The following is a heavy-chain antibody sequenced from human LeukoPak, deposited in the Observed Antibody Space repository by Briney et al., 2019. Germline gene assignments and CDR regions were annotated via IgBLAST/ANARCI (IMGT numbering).Heavy chain of an antibody. J-gene: IGHJ3*02. CDR1: GFTFSSYS. Sequence: PGGSLRLSCAASGFTFSSYSMNWVRQAPGKGLEWVSSISSSSSYIYYADSVKGRFTISRDTAKNSLYLQMNSLRAEDTAVFYCARAKRNGFDIWGQGTLVTVSS. CDR2: ISSSSSYI. CDR3: ARAKRNGFDI. V-gene: IGHV3-21*01.